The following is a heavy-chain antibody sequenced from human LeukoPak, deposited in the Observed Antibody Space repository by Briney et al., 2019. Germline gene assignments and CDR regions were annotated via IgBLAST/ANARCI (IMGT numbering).Heavy chain of an antibody. J-gene: IGHJ4*02. D-gene: IGHD3-3*01. V-gene: IGHV3-43*02. CDR3: AKDYDFWSGFDY. CDR1: GFTFDDYA. Sequence: PGGSLRLSCAASGFTFDDYAMHWVRQAPEKGLEWVSLISGDGGSTYYADSVKGRFTISRDNSKNSLYLQMNSLRTEDTALYYCAKDYDFWSGFDYWGQGTLVTVSS. CDR2: ISGDGGST.